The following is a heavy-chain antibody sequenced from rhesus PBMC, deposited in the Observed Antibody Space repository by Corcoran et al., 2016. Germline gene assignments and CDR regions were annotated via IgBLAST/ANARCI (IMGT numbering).Heavy chain of an antibody. Sequence: QVQLQESGPGLVKPSETLSLTCAVSGGSVSSSNWWSWIRQPPGKGLGWIGYISGSSGSTYYNPSLKSRVTISTDTSKNQFSLKLSSVTAADTAVYYCARDPAGPFDYWGQGVLVTVSS. CDR1: GGSVSSSNW. D-gene: IGHD6-19*01. J-gene: IGHJ4*01. CDR2: ISGSSGST. V-gene: IGHV4-65*01. CDR3: ARDPAGPFDY.